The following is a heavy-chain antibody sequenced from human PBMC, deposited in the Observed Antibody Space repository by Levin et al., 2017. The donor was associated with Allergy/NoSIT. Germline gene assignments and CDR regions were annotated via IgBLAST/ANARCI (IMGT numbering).Heavy chain of an antibody. J-gene: IGHJ4*02. CDR3: AKDTIVEKWFGELFSQSAFDY. CDR1: GFTFSSYA. V-gene: IGHV3-23*01. D-gene: IGHD3-10*01. CDR2: ISGSGGST. Sequence: LSLTCATSGFTFSSYAMSWVRQAPGKGLEWVSAISGSGGSTYYADSVKGRFTISRDNSKNTLYLQMNSLRAEDTAVYYCAKDTIVEKWFGELFSQSAFDYWGQGTLVTVSS.